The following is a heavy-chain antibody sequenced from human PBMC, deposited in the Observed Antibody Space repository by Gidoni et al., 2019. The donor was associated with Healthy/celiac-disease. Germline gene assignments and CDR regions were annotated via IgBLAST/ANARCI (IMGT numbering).Heavy chain of an antibody. J-gene: IGHJ4*02. CDR2: INHSGST. V-gene: IGHV4-34*01. CDR3: ARVSGTVVVVAATHYYFDY. CDR1: GGYFSGYY. Sequence: QAQLQQWGSGLVKPSETLSLTCAVYGGYFSGYYWRWIRQHPGKGLEWIGEINHSGSTNYNPSLKSRVTISVDTSKNQFSLTLSSVTAADTAVYYCARVSGTVVVVAATHYYFDYWGQGTLVTVSS. D-gene: IGHD2-15*01.